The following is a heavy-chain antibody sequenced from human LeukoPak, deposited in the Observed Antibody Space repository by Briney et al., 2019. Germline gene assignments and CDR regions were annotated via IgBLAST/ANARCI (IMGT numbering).Heavy chain of an antibody. J-gene: IGHJ4*02. CDR2: IYSGRST. V-gene: IGHV3-66*01. Sequence: GGSLRLSCAASGFTVSSNDMSWVRQAPGKGLEWVSLIYSGRSTYYADSVKGRFVISRDNSKNTLYLQMNSLRAEDTAVYYCARYSGTFSNSYFDCWGQGTLVTVSS. D-gene: IGHD1-26*01. CDR1: GFTVSSND. CDR3: ARYSGTFSNSYFDC.